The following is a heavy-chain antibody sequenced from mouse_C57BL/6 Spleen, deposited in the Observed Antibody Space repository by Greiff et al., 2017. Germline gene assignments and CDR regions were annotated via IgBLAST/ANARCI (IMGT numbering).Heavy chain of an antibody. CDR2: INPSTGGT. CDR1: GYSFTGYY. V-gene: IGHV1-42*01. CDR3: ARSPGSSLYYFDY. Sequence: EVQLQQSGPELVKPGASVKISCKASGYSFTGYYMNWVKQSPEKSLEWIGEINPSTGGTTYNQKFKAKATLTVDKSSSTAYMQLKSLTSEDSAVYYCARSPGSSLYYFDYWGQGTTLTVSS. J-gene: IGHJ2*01. D-gene: IGHD1-1*01.